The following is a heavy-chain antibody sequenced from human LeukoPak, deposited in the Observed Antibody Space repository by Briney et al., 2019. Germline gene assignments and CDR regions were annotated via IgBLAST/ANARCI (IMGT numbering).Heavy chain of an antibody. CDR1: GYTFTSYG. V-gene: IGHV1-18*01. D-gene: IGHD3-10*01. Sequence: GASVKVSFKASGYTFTSYGISWVRQAPGQGLEWMGWISAYNGNTNYAQKLQGRVTMTTDTSTSTAYMELRSLRSDDTAVYYCARDLMWFGELSLLFDYWGQGTLVTVSS. J-gene: IGHJ4*02. CDR2: ISAYNGNT. CDR3: ARDLMWFGELSLLFDY.